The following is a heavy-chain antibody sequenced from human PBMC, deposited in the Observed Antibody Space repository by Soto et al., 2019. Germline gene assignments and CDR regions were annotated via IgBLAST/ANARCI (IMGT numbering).Heavy chain of an antibody. J-gene: IGHJ4*02. CDR1: GYTFTSYY. CDR2: INPSGGNT. D-gene: IGHD3-3*01. CDR3: ARLYYDFWSGYYTDY. V-gene: IGHV1-46*01. Sequence: ASVKVSCKASGYTFTSYYMHWVRQAPGQGLEWMGIINPSGGNTGYAQKFQGRVTMTRNTSISTAYMELSSLRSEDTAVYYCARLYYDFWSGYYTDYWGQGTLVTVSS.